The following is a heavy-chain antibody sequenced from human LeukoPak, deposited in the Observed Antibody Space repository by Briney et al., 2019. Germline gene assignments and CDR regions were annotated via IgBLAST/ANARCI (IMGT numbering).Heavy chain of an antibody. Sequence: GRSLRLSCAASGFTFSSYDMHWVRQAPGKGLEWVAVMSYDGGHKYYADSVKGRFTISRDNSKNTLYLQMNSLRAEDTSVYYCAKGQLVDYGMDVWGQGTTVTVSS. J-gene: IGHJ6*02. CDR1: GFTFSSYD. CDR3: AKGQLVDYGMDV. D-gene: IGHD2-15*01. CDR2: MSYDGGHK. V-gene: IGHV3-30*18.